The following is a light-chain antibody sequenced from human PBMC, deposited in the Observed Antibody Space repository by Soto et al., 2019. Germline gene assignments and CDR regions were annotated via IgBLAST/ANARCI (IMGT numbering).Light chain of an antibody. CDR3: QKYNSAPAD. CDR2: AAS. CDR1: QGISNY. Sequence: DIQMTQSPSSLSASVGDRVTITCRASQGISNYLAWYQQKPGKVPKLLIYAASTLQSGVSSRFSGSGSETDFTITISSLQPEDVANYDCQKYNSAPADFGGGTKVEIK. V-gene: IGKV1-27*01. J-gene: IGKJ4*01.